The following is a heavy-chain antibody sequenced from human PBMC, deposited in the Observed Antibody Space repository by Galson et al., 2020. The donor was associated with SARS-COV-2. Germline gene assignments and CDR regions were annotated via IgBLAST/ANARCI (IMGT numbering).Heavy chain of an antibody. D-gene: IGHD6-13*01. V-gene: IGHV3-30*18. CDR1: GLAFSAYG. CDR3: AKDGGHRSSSYPPDH. CDR2: ISHDGTTQ. Sequence: TGGSLRLSSGVSGLAFSAYGMHWVRQTPGKGLEWVAVISHDGTTQYFGNSVKGRFTISRDNSVNMVYLQMNSLRPEDTAVYYCAKDGGHRSSSYPPDHWGQGTLVTVSS. J-gene: IGHJ4*02.